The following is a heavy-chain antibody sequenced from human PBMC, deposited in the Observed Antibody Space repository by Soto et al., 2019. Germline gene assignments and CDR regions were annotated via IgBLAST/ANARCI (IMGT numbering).Heavy chain of an antibody. Sequence: PGGSLRLSCAASGFTFDDYAMHWVRQAPGKGLEWVSGISWNSGSIGYADSVKGRFTISRDNAKNSLYLQMNSLRAEDTALYYCAKGDSGWYPEYFQHWGQGTLVTVSS. V-gene: IGHV3-9*01. CDR3: AKGDSGWYPEYFQH. J-gene: IGHJ1*01. CDR1: GFTFDDYA. D-gene: IGHD6-19*01. CDR2: ISWNSGSI.